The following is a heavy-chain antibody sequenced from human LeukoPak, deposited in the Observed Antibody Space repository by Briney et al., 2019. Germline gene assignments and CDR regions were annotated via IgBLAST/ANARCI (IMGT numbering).Heavy chain of an antibody. CDR2: IKQDGSEK. J-gene: IGHJ5*02. D-gene: IGHD2-2*01. CDR1: GFTFSSYW. Sequence: GGSLRLSCAASGFTFSSYWMSWVRQAPGKGLGWVANIKQDGSEKYYVDSVKGRFTISRDNAKNSLYLQMNSLRAEDTAVYYCARDDCSSTSCYHNWFDPWGQGTLVTVSS. CDR3: ARDDCSSTSCYHNWFDP. V-gene: IGHV3-7*01.